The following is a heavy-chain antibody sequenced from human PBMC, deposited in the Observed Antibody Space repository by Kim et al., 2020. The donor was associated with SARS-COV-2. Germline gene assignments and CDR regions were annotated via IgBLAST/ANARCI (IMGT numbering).Heavy chain of an antibody. CDR2: I. J-gene: IGHJ4*02. Sequence: IYNADSVKGRFTISRDNAKNSLYLQMNSLRAEDTAVYYCARVGTGWYVDYWGQGTLVTVSS. CDR3: ARVGTGWYVDY. V-gene: IGHV3-11*01. D-gene: IGHD6-19*01.